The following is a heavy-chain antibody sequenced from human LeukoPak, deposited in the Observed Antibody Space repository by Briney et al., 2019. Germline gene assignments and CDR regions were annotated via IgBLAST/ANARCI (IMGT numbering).Heavy chain of an antibody. CDR2: IYYSGST. CDR3: ARKLSQHYYGSVPHWYFDL. J-gene: IGHJ2*01. D-gene: IGHD3-10*01. V-gene: IGHV4-59*08. Sequence: SETLSLTCTVSGGSISSYYWSWIRQPPGKGLEWIGYIYYSGSTNYNPSLKSRVTISVDTSKNQFSLKLSSVTAADTAVYYCARKLSQHYYGSVPHWYFDLWGRGTLVTVSS. CDR1: GGSISSYY.